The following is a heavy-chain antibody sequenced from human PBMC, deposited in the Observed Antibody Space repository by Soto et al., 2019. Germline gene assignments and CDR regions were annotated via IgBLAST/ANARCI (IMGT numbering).Heavy chain of an antibody. V-gene: IGHV5-51*01. CDR1: GYNFINYW. CDR3: ARHKPVFGVSHGWHWFDP. D-gene: IGHD3-3*01. J-gene: IGHJ5*02. Sequence: GESLKISCKASGYNFINYWIGWVRQRPGKGLEWMGIIYPGDSDTRYSPSFQGQVTLSVDKSITTAYLQLSSLKASDTAIYYCARHKPVFGVSHGWHWFDPWGQGTLVTVSS. CDR2: IYPGDSDT.